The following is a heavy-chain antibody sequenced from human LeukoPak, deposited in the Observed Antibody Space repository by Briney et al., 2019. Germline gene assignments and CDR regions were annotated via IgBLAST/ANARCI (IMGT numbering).Heavy chain of an antibody. CDR3: ARGRRGYRTELDS. V-gene: IGHV4-38-2*02. Sequence: SETLSLTCIVSGDSPASGYYGGWVRRAPGKGLEWIGSIYQSGTTYYNPSLKSRVTISKDTSKNQFSLRLTSVTDADTALYYCARGRRGYRTELDSWGQGTLVTVSS. J-gene: IGHJ4*02. CDR1: GDSPASGYY. D-gene: IGHD3-22*01. CDR2: IYQSGTT.